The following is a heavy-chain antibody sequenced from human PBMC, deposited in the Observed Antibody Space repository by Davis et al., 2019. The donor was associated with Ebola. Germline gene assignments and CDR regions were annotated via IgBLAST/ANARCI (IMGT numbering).Heavy chain of an antibody. Sequence: PGGSLRLSCAASGFTFSSYAMSWVRQAPGKGLEWVSAISGSGGSTYYADSVKGRFTISRDNSKNTLYLQMNSLRAEDTAVYYCAKDGGIAVAGYYYYYYGMDVWGQGTTVTVSS. J-gene: IGHJ6*02. V-gene: IGHV3-23*01. D-gene: IGHD6-19*01. CDR2: ISGSGGST. CDR3: AKDGGIAVAGYYYYYYGMDV. CDR1: GFTFSSYA.